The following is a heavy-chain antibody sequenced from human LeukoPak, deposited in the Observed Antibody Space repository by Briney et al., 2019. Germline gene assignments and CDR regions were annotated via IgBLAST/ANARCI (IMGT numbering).Heavy chain of an antibody. Sequence: ASVKVSCKASGYTFTRYGITWVRQAPGQGLEWMGWISAYNGDTNYAQKLQGRVTMTTDRSTSTVHMELGSLRSDDTAVYYCARDRRYSSGWYYDSFDIWGQGTMVTVSS. V-gene: IGHV1-18*01. J-gene: IGHJ3*02. D-gene: IGHD6-19*01. CDR1: GYTFTRYG. CDR3: ARDRRYSSGWYYDSFDI. CDR2: ISAYNGDT.